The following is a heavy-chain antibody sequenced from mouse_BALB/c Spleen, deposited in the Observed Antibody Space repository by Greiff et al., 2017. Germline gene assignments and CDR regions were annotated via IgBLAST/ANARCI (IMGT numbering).Heavy chain of an antibody. Sequence: VQLQQSGAELAKPGASVKMSCKASGYTFTSYWMHWVKQRPAQGLEWIGYINPSTGYTEYNQKFKDKATLTADKSSSTAYMQLSSLTSEDSAVYYCARATYYGHYFDYWGQGTTLTVSS. J-gene: IGHJ2*01. V-gene: IGHV1-7*01. CDR2: INPSTGYT. CDR3: ARATYYGHYFDY. D-gene: IGHD1-2*01. CDR1: GYTFTSYW.